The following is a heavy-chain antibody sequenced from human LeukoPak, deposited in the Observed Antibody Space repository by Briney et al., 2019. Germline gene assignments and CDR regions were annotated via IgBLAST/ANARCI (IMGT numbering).Heavy chain of an antibody. CDR3: ARDVPNTALWSYYMDV. CDR2: IKQDGSEK. Sequence: GGSLRLSCAASGFTFSSYWMSWVRQAPGKGLEWVANIKQDGSEKYYVDSVKGRFTISRDNAKNSLYLQMNSLRAEDTAVYYCARDVPNTALWSYYMDVWGKGTTVTISS. V-gene: IGHV3-7*01. CDR1: GFTFSSYW. D-gene: IGHD5-18*01. J-gene: IGHJ6*03.